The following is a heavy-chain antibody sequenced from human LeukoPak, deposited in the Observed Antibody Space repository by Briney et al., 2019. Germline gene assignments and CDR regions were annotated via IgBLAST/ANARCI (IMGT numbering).Heavy chain of an antibody. D-gene: IGHD2-15*01. Sequence: GGSLRLSCAASGFTFSDYYMSWLRQAPGKGLEWVSYISTSGSNIYYADSVRGRFTISRDDAKNSLYLQMNSLRAEDTAVYYCAGSGGSSCFLGCGFDYWGQGTLVTVSS. CDR1: GFTFSDYY. J-gene: IGHJ4*02. CDR2: ISTSGSNI. CDR3: AGSGGSSCFLGCGFDY. V-gene: IGHV3-11*04.